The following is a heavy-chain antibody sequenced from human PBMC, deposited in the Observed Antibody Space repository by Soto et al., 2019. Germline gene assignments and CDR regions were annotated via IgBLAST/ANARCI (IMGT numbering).Heavy chain of an antibody. CDR1: GYSFTSYW. CDR2: IDPSDSYT. Sequence: GESLKISCKGSGYSFTSYWISWVRQMPGKGLEWMGRIDPSDSYTNYSPSFQGHVTISADKSISTAYLQWSSLKASDTPMYYCARLQAAAGDNPLPFAYRAQGTLVPVSS. V-gene: IGHV5-10-1*01. D-gene: IGHD6-13*01. J-gene: IGHJ4*02. CDR3: ARLQAAAGDNPLPFAY.